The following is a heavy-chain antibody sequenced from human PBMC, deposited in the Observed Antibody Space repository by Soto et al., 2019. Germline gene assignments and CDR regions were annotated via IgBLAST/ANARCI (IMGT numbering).Heavy chain of an antibody. CDR2: FDPEGGET. V-gene: IGHV1-24*01. J-gene: IGHJ4*02. CDR1: GYTLTELS. D-gene: IGHD3-10*01. Sequence: GASVKVSCKVSGYTLTELSMHWVRQAPGKGLEWMGGFDPEGGETIYAQKFQGRVAMTEDTSTDTAYMELSSLRSEDTAVYYCATVPASRGAVPLDYWGQGTLVTVSS. CDR3: ATVPASRGAVPLDY.